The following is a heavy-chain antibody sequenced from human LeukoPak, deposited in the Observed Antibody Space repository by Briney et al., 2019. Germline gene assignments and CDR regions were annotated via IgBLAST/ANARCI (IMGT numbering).Heavy chain of an antibody. J-gene: IGHJ5*02. CDR3: ARDPYYYDSSGYYP. CDR2: IYYSGST. V-gene: IGHV4-59*12. Sequence: SETLSLTCTVSGGSISSYYWSWIRQPPGKGLEWIGYIYYSGSTNYNPSLKSRVTISVDTSKNQFSLKLSSVTAADTAVYYCARDPYYYDSSGYYPWGQGTLVTVSS. D-gene: IGHD3-22*01. CDR1: GGSISSYY.